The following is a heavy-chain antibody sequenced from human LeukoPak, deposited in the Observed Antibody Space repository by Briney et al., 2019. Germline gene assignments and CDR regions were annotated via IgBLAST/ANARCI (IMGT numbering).Heavy chain of an antibody. Sequence: SETLSLTCAVYGGSFSGYYWSWIRQPPGKGLEWIGEINHSGSTNYNPSLKSRVTISVDTSKNQFSLKLSSVTAADTAVYYCARSPRSYGYRNWFDPWGQGTLVTVSS. J-gene: IGHJ5*02. CDR3: ARSPRSYGYRNWFDP. CDR2: INHSGST. CDR1: GGSFSGYY. V-gene: IGHV4-34*01. D-gene: IGHD5-18*01.